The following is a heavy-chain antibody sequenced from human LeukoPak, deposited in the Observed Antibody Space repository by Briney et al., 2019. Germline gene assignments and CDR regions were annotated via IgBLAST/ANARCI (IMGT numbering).Heavy chain of an antibody. CDR2: TSGSGGST. Sequence: PGGSLRLSCAASGFTFDDYGMSWVRQAPGKGLEWVSATSGSGGSTYYADSVKGRFTISRDNSKNTLYLQMNSLRAEDTAVYYCAKVPSLYLYYFDYWGQGTLVTVSS. D-gene: IGHD2-8*01. V-gene: IGHV3-23*01. CDR1: GFTFDDYG. J-gene: IGHJ4*02. CDR3: AKVPSLYLYYFDY.